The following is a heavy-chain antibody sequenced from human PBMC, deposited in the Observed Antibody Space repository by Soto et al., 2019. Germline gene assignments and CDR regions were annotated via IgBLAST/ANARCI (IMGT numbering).Heavy chain of an antibody. D-gene: IGHD3-16*02. CDR1: CGTFSGYY. Sequence: SESLSLTCAGYCGTFSGYYWSWIRQPPGKGLEWIGEINHSGSTNYNPSLKSRVTISVDTSKNQFSLKLSSVTAADTAVYYPAGGRLGESSLNYYYYGMDVWGQGTTVIVS. J-gene: IGHJ6*02. CDR3: AGGRLGESSLNYYYYGMDV. V-gene: IGHV4-34*01. CDR2: INHSGST.